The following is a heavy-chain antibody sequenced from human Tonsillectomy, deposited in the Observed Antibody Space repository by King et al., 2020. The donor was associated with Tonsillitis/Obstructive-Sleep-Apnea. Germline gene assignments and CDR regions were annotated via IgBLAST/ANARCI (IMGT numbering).Heavy chain of an antibody. J-gene: IGHJ4*02. CDR3: TTSCMVRGVVILD. CDR1: GFTFSNAW. D-gene: IGHD3-10*01. Sequence: EVQLVESGGGLVKPGGSLRLSCAASGFTFSNAWMNWVRQAPGKGLEWVGRIKSKTDGGTTDYAAPVKCRFTISRDDSKNTLYLQMNSLKTEDTAVYYCTTSCMVRGVVILDWGQGTLVTVSS. V-gene: IGHV3-15*07. CDR2: IKSKTDGGTT.